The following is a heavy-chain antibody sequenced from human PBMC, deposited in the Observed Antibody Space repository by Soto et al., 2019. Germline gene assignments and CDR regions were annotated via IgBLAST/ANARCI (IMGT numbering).Heavy chain of an antibody. Sequence: EVQLLESGGGLVQPGGSLRLSCAASGFTFSSYAMRWVRQAPVKGLEWVSAISGSGDSTYYADSVKGRFTISRDNSKNTRYLQMNSRRAEDTAVYYCARRGSGSYYDYWGQGTLVTVSS. CDR2: ISGSGDST. J-gene: IGHJ4*02. V-gene: IGHV3-23*01. CDR3: ARRGSGSYYDY. D-gene: IGHD1-26*01. CDR1: GFTFSSYA.